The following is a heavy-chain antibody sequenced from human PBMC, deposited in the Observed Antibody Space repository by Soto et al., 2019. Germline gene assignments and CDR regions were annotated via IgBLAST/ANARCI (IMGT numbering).Heavy chain of an antibody. Sequence: QLQLQESGPGLVKPSETLSLTCTVSGGSISSSSYYWGWIRQPPGKGLEWIGSIYYSGRTYYNPSLNSRVTISVDTSKNQFSLKLSSVTAADTAVYYCARGDYGDYGGLLKHENWFDPWGQGTLVTVSS. CDR3: ARGDYGDYGGLLKHENWFDP. D-gene: IGHD4-17*01. CDR2: IYYSGRT. J-gene: IGHJ5*02. CDR1: GGSISSSSYY. V-gene: IGHV4-39*01.